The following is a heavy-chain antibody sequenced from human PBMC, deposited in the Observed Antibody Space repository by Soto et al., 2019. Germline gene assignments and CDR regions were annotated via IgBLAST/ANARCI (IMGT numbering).Heavy chain of an antibody. D-gene: IGHD2-21*01. Sequence: SETLSLTCTVSGGSISSYYWSWIRQPPGKGLEWIGYIYYSGSTNYNPSLKSRVTISVDTAKNQFSLKLSSVTAADTAVYYCARTLWSHGGCFDPWGQGTLVTVSS. CDR2: IYYSGST. CDR3: ARTLWSHGGCFDP. V-gene: IGHV4-59*08. CDR1: GGSISSYY. J-gene: IGHJ5*02.